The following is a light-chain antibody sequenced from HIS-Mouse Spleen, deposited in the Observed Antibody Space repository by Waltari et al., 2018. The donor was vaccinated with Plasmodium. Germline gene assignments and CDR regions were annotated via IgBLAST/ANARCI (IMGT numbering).Light chain of an antibody. CDR1: ALPKKY. CDR3: YSTDSSGNHRV. Sequence: SYELTQPPSVSVSPGQTARITCSGDALPKKYAYWYQQKSGQAPVLVIYEDSKRPSGIPDSVSGSRSCTMSTLLISGAQVGDEADYYCYSTDSSGNHRVFGGGTKLTVL. V-gene: IGLV3-10*01. J-gene: IGLJ3*02. CDR2: EDS.